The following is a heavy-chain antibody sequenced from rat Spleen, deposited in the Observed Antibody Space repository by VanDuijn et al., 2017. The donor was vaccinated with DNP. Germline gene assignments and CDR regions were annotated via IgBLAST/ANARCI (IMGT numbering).Heavy chain of an antibody. J-gene: IGHJ2*01. D-gene: IGHD1-1*01. Sequence: EVQLVESGGDLVQPGRSLKLSCVASGFTFSYYWMTWVRQVPGKGLEWVATINHDGSGIYYRDSVKGRFTISRDNAKATLYLQMDSLRSEDTATYYCARRGVTTVPDWGQGVMVTVSS. CDR2: INHDGSGI. V-gene: IGHV5-7*01. CDR3: ARRGVTTVPD. CDR1: GFTFSYYW.